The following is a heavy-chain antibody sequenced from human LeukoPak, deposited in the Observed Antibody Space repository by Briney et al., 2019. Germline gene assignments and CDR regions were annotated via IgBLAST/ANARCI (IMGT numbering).Heavy chain of an antibody. D-gene: IGHD3-10*01. J-gene: IGHJ3*02. CDR2: IYHSGST. V-gene: IGHV4-38-2*02. CDR3: ARDQEGGEFDI. CDR1: GYSISSGYY. Sequence: SETLSLTCTVSGYSISSGYYWGWIRQPPGKGLEWIGSIYHSGSTYYNPSLKSRVTISVDTSKNQFSLKLSSVTAADTAVYYCARDQEGGEFDIWGQGTMVTVS.